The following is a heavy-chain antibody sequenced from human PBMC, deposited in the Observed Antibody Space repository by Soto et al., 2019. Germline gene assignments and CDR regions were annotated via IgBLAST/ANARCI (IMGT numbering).Heavy chain of an antibody. CDR3: ARDGQSLAPYALDV. V-gene: IGHV3-33*01. CDR1: GFTFSGHA. D-gene: IGHD6-19*01. J-gene: IGHJ6*02. CDR2: IGYDGRNK. Sequence: QVPVVESWGGVVQPGRSLRLSCTASGFTFSGHAMNWFRQPPGKRLEWVAQIGYDGRNKYYADSVKSRFTISRDNSKHTLYVQMDSLRVEDTAVYYCARDGQSLAPYALDVWGQGTSVTVSS.